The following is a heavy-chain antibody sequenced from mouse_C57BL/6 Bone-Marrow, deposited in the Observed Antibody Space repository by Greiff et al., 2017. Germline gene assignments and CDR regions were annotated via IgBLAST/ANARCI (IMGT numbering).Heavy chain of an antibody. D-gene: IGHD1-1*01. CDR2: IDPETGGT. CDR3: TRPVGFDY. J-gene: IGHJ2*01. Sequence: QVQLKQSGAELVRPGASVTLSCKASGYTFTDYEMHWVKQTPVHGLEWIGAIDPETGGTAYNQKFKGKAILTADKSSRTAYMELRSLTSDDSAVYYCTRPVGFDYWGQGTTLTVSS. V-gene: IGHV1-15*01. CDR1: GYTFTDYE.